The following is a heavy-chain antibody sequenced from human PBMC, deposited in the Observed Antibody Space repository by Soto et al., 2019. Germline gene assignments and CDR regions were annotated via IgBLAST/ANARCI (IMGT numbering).Heavy chain of an antibody. D-gene: IGHD2-2*01. CDR2: INHSGST. CDR3: AREYRPTVSCSSTSCYELDP. Sequence: QVQLQQWGAGLLKPSETLSLTCAVYGGSFSGYYWSWIRQPPGKGLEWIGEINHSGSTNYNPSLKSRVTISVDTSKNQFSLKLSSVTAADTAVYYCAREYRPTVSCSSTSCYELDPWGQGTLVTVSS. J-gene: IGHJ5*02. CDR1: GGSFSGYY. V-gene: IGHV4-34*01.